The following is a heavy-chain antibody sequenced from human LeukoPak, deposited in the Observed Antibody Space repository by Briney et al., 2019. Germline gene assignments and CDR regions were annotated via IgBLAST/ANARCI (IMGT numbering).Heavy chain of an antibody. Sequence: SQTLSLTCAISGDCVSSNSVTWNWIRQSPSRGLEWLGRTYYRSTWYNDYAVSVRGRITVNPDTSKNQFSLHLNSVTPEDTAVYYCARRLTQYDCFDPWGXGILVTVSS. D-gene: IGHD2-2*01. J-gene: IGHJ5*02. CDR2: TYYRSTWYN. V-gene: IGHV6-1*01. CDR1: GDCVSSNSVT. CDR3: ARRLTQYDCFDP.